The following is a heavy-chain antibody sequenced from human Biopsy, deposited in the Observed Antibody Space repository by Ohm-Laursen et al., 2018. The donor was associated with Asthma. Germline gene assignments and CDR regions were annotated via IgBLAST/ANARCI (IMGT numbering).Heavy chain of an antibody. CDR3: ARTYYVFLTGQVKDVFGV. V-gene: IGHV1-3*04. CDR1: GYNFISFA. Sequence: GASVQVSCNASGYNFISFAMHWVRQAPGQRLEWMGWVNTGNGDTKYSQKFQGRVTITRDTSASTSYMELRSLRSEDTATYYCARTYYVFLTGQVKDVFGVWGQGTMVTVSS. J-gene: IGHJ3*01. D-gene: IGHD3-9*01. CDR2: VNTGNGDT.